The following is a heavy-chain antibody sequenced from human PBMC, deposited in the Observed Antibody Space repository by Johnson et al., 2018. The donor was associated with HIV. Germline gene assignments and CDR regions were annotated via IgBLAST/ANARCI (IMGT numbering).Heavy chain of an antibody. CDR1: GFTFSSYA. D-gene: IGHD3-22*01. CDR3: ARGGYYDSKPYDAFDI. Sequence: QVQVVESGGGVVQPGRSPRLSCAASGFTFSSYAMHWVRQAPGKGLEWVAVISYDGSNKYYADSVKGRFTISRDNSKNTLYLQMNSLRAEDTAVYYCARGGYYDSKPYDAFDIWGQGTMVTVSS. V-gene: IGHV3-30-3*01. CDR2: ISYDGSNK. J-gene: IGHJ3*02.